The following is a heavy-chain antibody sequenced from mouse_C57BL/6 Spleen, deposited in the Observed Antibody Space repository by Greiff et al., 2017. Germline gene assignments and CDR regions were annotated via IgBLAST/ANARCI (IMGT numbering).Heavy chain of an antibody. Sequence: EVQGVESGGGLVKPGGSLKLPCAASGFTFSDCGMHWVRQAPEKGLEWVAYISSGSSTIDYADTVKGRFTISRDNAKHTLFLQMTGLRSEDTAMYYCSSRAYWGQGTLVTVSA. CDR2: ISSGSSTI. J-gene: IGHJ3*01. CDR1: GFTFSDCG. V-gene: IGHV5-17*01. CDR3: SSRAY.